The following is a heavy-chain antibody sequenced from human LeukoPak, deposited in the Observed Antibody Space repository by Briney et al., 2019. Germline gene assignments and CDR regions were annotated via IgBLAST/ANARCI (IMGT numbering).Heavy chain of an antibody. J-gene: IGHJ4*02. CDR2: ISASAAMT. CDR1: GFTFNNYV. CDR3: AREGTMISSFDY. Sequence: GGSLRLSCEASGFTFNNYVMTWVRQAPGKGLEWVSSISASAAMTYYADSVKGRFTVSRDNAKNSLYLEMNSLRVDDTAVYYCAREGTMISSFDYWGQGTLVTVSS. V-gene: IGHV3-23*01. D-gene: IGHD3-22*01.